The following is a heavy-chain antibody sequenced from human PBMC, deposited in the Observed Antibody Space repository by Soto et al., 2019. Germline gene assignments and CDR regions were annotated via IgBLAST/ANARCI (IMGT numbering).Heavy chain of an antibody. J-gene: IGHJ4*02. V-gene: IGHV1-24*01. Sequence: ASVKVSCKVSGYTLTELSMHWVRQAPGKGLEWMGGFDPEDGETIYAQKFQGRVTMTEDTSTDTAYMELSSLRSEDTAVYYCATLELRYYYDSSGHSPRGYWGQGTLVTVSS. CDR2: FDPEDGET. D-gene: IGHD3-22*01. CDR3: ATLELRYYYDSSGHSPRGY. CDR1: GYTLTELS.